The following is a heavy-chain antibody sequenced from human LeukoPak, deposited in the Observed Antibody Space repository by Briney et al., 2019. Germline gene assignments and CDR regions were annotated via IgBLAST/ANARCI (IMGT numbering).Heavy chain of an antibody. CDR1: GGSISSGGYY. J-gene: IGHJ4*02. D-gene: IGHD6-13*01. CDR2: IYYSGST. CDR3: ARDGRWGSSCFDY. V-gene: IGHV4-31*03. Sequence: SETLSLTCTVSGGSISSGGYYWRWIRQHPGKGLEWIGYIYYSGSTYYNPSLKSRITISVDTSTNQFSLKLSSVTAADTAVYYCARDGRWGSSCFDYWGQGTLVTVSS.